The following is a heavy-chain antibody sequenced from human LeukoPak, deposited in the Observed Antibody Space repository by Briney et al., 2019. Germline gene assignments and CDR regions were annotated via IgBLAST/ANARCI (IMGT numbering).Heavy chain of an antibody. Sequence: SQTLSLTCTVSGGSISSGGYYWSWIRQHPGKGLEWVGYIYYSGSTYYNPSLKSRVTISVDTSKNQFSLKLSSVTAADTAVYYCARGQQLVVFDPWGQGTLVTVSS. J-gene: IGHJ5*02. CDR2: IYYSGST. D-gene: IGHD6-13*01. CDR1: GGSISSGGYY. CDR3: ARGQQLVVFDP. V-gene: IGHV4-31*03.